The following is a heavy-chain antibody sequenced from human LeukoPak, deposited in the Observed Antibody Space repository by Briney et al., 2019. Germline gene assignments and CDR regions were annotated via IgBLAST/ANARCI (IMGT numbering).Heavy chain of an antibody. D-gene: IGHD3-22*01. CDR2: IYYSGST. V-gene: IGHV4-59*01. J-gene: IGHJ3*02. CDR1: GVSISSYY. Sequence: PSETLSLTCTVSGVSISSYYWIWLRQPPGKGLEGMGYIYYSGSTNYNPSLKSRVTISVDTSKNQFSLKLSSVTAADTAVYYCASADYYDSSGHPRAFDIWGQGTMVTVSS. CDR3: ASADYYDSSGHPRAFDI.